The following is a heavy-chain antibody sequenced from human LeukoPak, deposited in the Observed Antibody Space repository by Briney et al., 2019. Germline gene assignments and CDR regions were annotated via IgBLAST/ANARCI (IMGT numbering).Heavy chain of an antibody. CDR3: ARAHVGYYYYYMDV. V-gene: IGHV1-69*05. D-gene: IGHD1-26*01. CDR1: GGTFSSYA. CDR2: IIPIFGTA. Sequence: SVKVSCKASGGTFSSYAISWVRQAPGQGLEWMGGIIPIFGTANYAQKFQGRVTITTDESASTAYVELSSLRSEDTAVYYCARAHVGYYYYYMDVWGKGTTVTVSS. J-gene: IGHJ6*03.